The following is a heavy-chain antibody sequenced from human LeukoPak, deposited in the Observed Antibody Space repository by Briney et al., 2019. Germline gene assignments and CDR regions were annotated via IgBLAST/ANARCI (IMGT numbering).Heavy chain of an antibody. CDR1: GYTFTSYG. V-gene: IGHV1-18*01. J-gene: IGHJ4*02. Sequence: ASLKVSCKASGYTFTSYGINSVRQAPGQGLDWMGWISAYNGNTNYAQKLQGRVTMTTDTSTSTAYMELRSVRSDDTAVYYCARDKSITIFGLVSPGGYWGQGTLVTVSS. CDR2: ISAYNGNT. D-gene: IGHD3-3*01. CDR3: ARDKSITIFGLVSPGGY.